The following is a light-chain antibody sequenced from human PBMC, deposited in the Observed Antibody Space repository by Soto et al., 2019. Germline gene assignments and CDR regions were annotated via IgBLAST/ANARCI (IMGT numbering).Light chain of an antibody. J-gene: IGKJ4*01. Sequence: EIVLTQSPGTLSLSPGERATLSCRASQSVSSSYLAWYQQKPGQAPRLLIYGAYSRATGIQDRFSGSGSGTDFTLTIRRLEPEDFAVYYCKQFSSYPLTFGGGTKVDIK. CDR3: KQFSSYPLT. CDR2: GAY. V-gene: IGKV3-20*01. CDR1: QSVSSSY.